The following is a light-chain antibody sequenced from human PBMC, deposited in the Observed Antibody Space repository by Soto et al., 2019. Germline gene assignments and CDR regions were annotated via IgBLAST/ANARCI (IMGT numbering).Light chain of an antibody. J-gene: IGKJ1*01. V-gene: IGKV3-20*01. CDR1: QCVSSRS. Sequence: PVDSATILSGVSQCVSSRSLAWYKQKLGQATRLLIYGASNRATGIPGRFSASGSGTDLTITITPLEPEDFEVYYCQQYGSSPKTFGQGTKVDIK. CDR3: QQYGSSPKT. CDR2: GAS.